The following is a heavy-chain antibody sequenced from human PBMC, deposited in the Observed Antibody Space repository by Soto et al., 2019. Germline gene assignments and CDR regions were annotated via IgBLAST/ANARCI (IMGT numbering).Heavy chain of an antibody. J-gene: IGHJ4*02. D-gene: IGHD4-17*01. V-gene: IGHV4-4*02. Sequence: SETLSLTCAVSGVSISSINCWSWVREPPGKGLERIGETCHSGSTNYNPSLKSRVTISVDKSKNPFSLKLSSVTAADTAVYYCARDKGDYARGLDYWGKGTLVTVSS. CDR1: GVSISSINC. CDR3: ARDKGDYARGLDY. CDR2: TCHSGST.